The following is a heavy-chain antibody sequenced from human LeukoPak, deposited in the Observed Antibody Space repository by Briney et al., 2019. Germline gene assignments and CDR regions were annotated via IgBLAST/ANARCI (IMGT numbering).Heavy chain of an antibody. CDR2: IYPGDSDT. D-gene: IGHD3-22*01. CDR1: GYSFKSYW. J-gene: IGHJ3*02. Sequence: GESLKISCKGSGYSFKSYWIGWVRRMPGKGLEWMGIIYPGDSDTRYSPSFQGQVTISADKSISTAYLQWSSLKASDTAMYYCARPKYYYDSSGGLGAFDIWGQGTMVTVSS. CDR3: ARPKYYYDSSGGLGAFDI. V-gene: IGHV5-51*01.